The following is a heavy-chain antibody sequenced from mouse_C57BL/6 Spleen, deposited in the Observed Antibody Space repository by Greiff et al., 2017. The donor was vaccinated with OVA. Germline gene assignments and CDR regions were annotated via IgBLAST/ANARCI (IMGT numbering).Heavy chain of an antibody. CDR3: AQGSYWYCDV. Sequence: DVKLVESGPGLVKPSQSLSLTCSVTGYSITSGYYWNWIRQCPGNKLEWMCYISYDGSNNYNPYFKNRITITRDTSKNQFFLKLTSVTTEDTATYYCAQGSYWYCDVWGTGTTVTVST. CDR1: GYSITSGYY. CDR2: ISYDGSN. J-gene: IGHJ1*03. V-gene: IGHV3-6*01.